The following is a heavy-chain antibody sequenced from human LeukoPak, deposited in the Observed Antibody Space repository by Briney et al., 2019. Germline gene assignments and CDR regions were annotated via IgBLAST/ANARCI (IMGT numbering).Heavy chain of an antibody. CDR3: ARDARAASAAGIFDY. D-gene: IGHD6-13*01. V-gene: IGHV1-18*01. CDR2: ISVYNGYT. J-gene: IGHJ4*02. Sequence: ASVKVSCKASDYTFVDYGISWVRQAPGQGLGWIGWISVYNGYTKYAQKFQGRVALTTDTSTSTAYMDLKSLTSDDTAVYYCARDARAASAAGIFDYWGQGTLVTVSS. CDR1: DYTFVDYG.